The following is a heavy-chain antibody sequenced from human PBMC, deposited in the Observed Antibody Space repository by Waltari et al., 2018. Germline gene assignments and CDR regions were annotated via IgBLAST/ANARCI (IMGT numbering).Heavy chain of an antibody. V-gene: IGHV4-4*07. D-gene: IGHD6-19*01. CDR1: GGYISSYY. CDR2: IYTSGST. Sequence: QVQLQESGPGLVKPSETLSLTCTVSGGYISSYYWSWIRQPAGKGLEWIGRIYTSGSTNYNPSLKSRVTMSVDTSKNQFSLKLSSVTAADTAVYYCAREAGSGWYRWFDPWGQGTLVTVSS. J-gene: IGHJ5*02. CDR3: AREAGSGWYRWFDP.